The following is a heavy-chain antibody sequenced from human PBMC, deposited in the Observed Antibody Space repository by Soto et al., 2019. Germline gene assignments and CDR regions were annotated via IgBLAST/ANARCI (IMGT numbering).Heavy chain of an antibody. D-gene: IGHD6-13*01. Sequence: PGGSLRLSCAASGFTFSSYGMHWVRQAPGKGLEWVAVIWYDGSNKYYADSVKGRFTISRDNSKNTLYLQMNSLRAEDTAVYYCAAAAGTYDAFDIWGQGTMVTVSS. J-gene: IGHJ3*02. CDR3: AAAAGTYDAFDI. CDR1: GFTFSSYG. CDR2: IWYDGSNK. V-gene: IGHV3-33*01.